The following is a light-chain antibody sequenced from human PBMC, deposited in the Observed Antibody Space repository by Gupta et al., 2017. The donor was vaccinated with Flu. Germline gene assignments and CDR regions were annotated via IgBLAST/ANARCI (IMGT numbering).Light chain of an antibody. CDR2: KAS. CDR3: QRYNGYSHT. CDR1: QSISSW. Sequence: DIQMTQSPFTLSESVGDRVTITCRASQSISSWLAWYQQKPGKAPKLLIYKASSLESGVPSRFSGSGSGTEFTLTISSLQPDDFATYYCQRYNGYSHTFGQGTKLEIK. V-gene: IGKV1-5*03. J-gene: IGKJ2*01.